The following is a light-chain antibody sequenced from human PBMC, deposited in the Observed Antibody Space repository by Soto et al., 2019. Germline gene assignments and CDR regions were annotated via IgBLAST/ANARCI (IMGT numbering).Light chain of an antibody. V-gene: IGKV1-33*01. CDR3: QHYDKFPFT. CDR1: QDIKSN. CDR2: DAS. J-gene: IGKJ3*01. Sequence: DIRMTQSPSSLSASVGDRVTITCQASQDIKSNLNWFQQKSGKAPRLLVYDASNLETGVTSRFSGSGSGTDFTFTIRSLHPEGNATYFCQHYDKFPFTFGPGTKVDI.